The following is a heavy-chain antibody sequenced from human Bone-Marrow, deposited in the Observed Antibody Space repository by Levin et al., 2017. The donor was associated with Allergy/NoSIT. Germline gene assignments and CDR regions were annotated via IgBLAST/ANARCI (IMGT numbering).Heavy chain of an antibody. D-gene: IGHD3-16*01. CDR2: INWNGDRT. V-gene: IGHV3-20*04. CDR1: GFNFGDKG. J-gene: IGHJ4*02. Sequence: GGSLRLSCDTSGFNFGDKGMTWVRQGPGKGMEWVAGINWNGDRTGYADSVKGRFTISRDNGKNSLYLQMNSLRAEDTALYYCARGYSYDYETFLEQWGQGTLVTVSS. CDR3: ARGYSYDYETFLEQ.